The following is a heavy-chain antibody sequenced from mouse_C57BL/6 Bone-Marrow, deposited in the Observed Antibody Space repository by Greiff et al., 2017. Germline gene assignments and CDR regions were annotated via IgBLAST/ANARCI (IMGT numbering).Heavy chain of an antibody. CDR1: GYAFSSSW. D-gene: IGHD2-13*01. J-gene: IGHJ2*01. V-gene: IGHV1-82*01. Sequence: VQLQQSGPELVKPGASVKISCKASGYAFSSSWMNWVKQRPGKGLEWIGRIYPGDGDTNYNGKFKGKATLTADKSSSTAYMQLSSLTSEDPAVYFCARERLAGFDYWGQGTTLTVSS. CDR2: IYPGDGDT. CDR3: ARERLAGFDY.